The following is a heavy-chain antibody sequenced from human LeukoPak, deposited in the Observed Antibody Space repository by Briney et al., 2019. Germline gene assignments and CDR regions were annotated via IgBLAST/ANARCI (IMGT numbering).Heavy chain of an antibody. D-gene: IGHD3-16*02. V-gene: IGHV3-48*01. J-gene: IGHJ4*02. CDR3: ARADYDYVWGSYHYFDY. CDR1: GFTFSSYS. CDR2: ISSSSSTI. Sequence: PGGSLRLSCAASGFTFSSYSMNWVRQAPGKGLEWVSHISSSSSTIYYADSVKGRFTISRDNAKNSLYLQMNSLRAEDTAVYYCARADYDYVWGSYHYFDYWGQGTLVTVSS.